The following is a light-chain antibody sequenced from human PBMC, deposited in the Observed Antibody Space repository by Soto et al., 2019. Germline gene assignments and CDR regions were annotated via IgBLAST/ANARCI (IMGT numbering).Light chain of an antibody. V-gene: IGKV3-20*01. J-gene: IGKJ5*01. CDR3: QQYGYSPIT. CDR1: QSVSSNY. CDR2: GAS. Sequence: TQAPGTLSLKPGESSTITSRAGQSVSSNYLAWYQQKPGQAPRLLIYGASSRATGIPDKFSGSGSGTDFTLTIDGLEPEDFAVYYCQQYGYSPITFGHGTRLAVK.